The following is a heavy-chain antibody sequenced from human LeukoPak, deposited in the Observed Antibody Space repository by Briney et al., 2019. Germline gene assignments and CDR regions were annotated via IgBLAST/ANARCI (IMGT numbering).Heavy chain of an antibody. CDR2: IYPRDGST. J-gene: IGHJ5*02. V-gene: IGHV1-46*01. Sequence: GASVKVSCKASGYTFTSNYIHWVRQAPGQGLEWMGMIYPRDGSTSYAQKFQGRVTVTRDTSTSTAYMELSSLRSEDTAVYYCASGGLRYYYDSSGYYYEVNWFDPWGQGTLVTVSS. CDR1: GYTFTSNY. D-gene: IGHD3-22*01. CDR3: ASGGLRYYYDSSGYYYEVNWFDP.